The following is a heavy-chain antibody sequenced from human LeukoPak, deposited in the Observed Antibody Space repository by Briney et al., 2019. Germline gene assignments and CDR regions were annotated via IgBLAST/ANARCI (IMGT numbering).Heavy chain of an antibody. CDR3: TTETVNLVRGVNDY. CDR2: IKSKTDGETT. D-gene: IGHD3-10*01. Sequence: PGGSLRLSCAASGFTFSNAWMSWVRQPPGKGLEWVGRIKSKTDGETTDYAAPVKGRFTVSRDDSKATLYPQMNSLKTEDTALYYCTTETVNLVRGVNDYWGQGTLVTVSS. CDR1: GFTFSNAW. J-gene: IGHJ4*02. V-gene: IGHV3-15*01.